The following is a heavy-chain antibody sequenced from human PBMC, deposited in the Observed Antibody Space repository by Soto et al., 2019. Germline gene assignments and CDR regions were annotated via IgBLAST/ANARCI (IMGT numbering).Heavy chain of an antibody. J-gene: IGHJ4*02. CDR1: GFTVSSNY. Sequence: GGSLRLSCAASGFTVSSNYMSWVRQAPGKGLEWVSVIYSGGSTYYADSVKGRFTISRDNSKNTLYLQMNSLRAEDMAVYYCARDLWTGGLIDYWGQGTLVTVSS. V-gene: IGHV3-66*01. CDR2: IYSGGST. D-gene: IGHD3-16*01. CDR3: ARDLWTGGLIDY.